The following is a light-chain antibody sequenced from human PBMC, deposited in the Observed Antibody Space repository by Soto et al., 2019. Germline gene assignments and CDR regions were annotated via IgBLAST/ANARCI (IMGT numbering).Light chain of an antibody. Sequence: EIVLTQSPATLSLSPGESATLSCKASQSVRTFLAWYQQKPGQTPRLLIYDASKRATGIPAMFSGSGSCTDFTLTISRLVPEDFAVYYCQQRSNGPPALSFGGGTKVEI. CDR3: QQRSNGPPALS. J-gene: IGKJ4*01. V-gene: IGKV3-11*01. CDR2: DAS. CDR1: QSVRTF.